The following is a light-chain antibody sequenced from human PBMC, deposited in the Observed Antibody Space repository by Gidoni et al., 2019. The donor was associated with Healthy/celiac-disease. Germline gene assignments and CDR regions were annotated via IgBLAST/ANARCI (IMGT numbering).Light chain of an antibody. J-gene: IGKJ4*01. CDR2: GAS. Sequence: IVLTQSPGTLSLSPGERATLSCRASQSVSSSYLAWYQQKPGQAPRLLIYGASSRATGIPDRFSGSGSGTDFTLTISRLEPEDFAVYYCQQYGSSPLGTFGGGTKVEIK. CDR3: QQYGSSPLGT. CDR1: QSVSSSY. V-gene: IGKV3-20*01.